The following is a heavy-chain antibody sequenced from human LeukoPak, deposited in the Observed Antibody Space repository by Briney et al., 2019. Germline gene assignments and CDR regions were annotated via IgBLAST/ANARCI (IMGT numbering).Heavy chain of an antibody. J-gene: IGHJ4*02. V-gene: IGHV3-21*01. Sequence: GGSLRLSCAASGFSVRTNYMNWVRQAPGKGLEWVSSISGDSTYIYNAGSVKGRFTISRDNAQASLYLQMISLRADDTAVYYCARVSGRLERQSDLDYWGQGTLVIVSS. D-gene: IGHD1-1*01. CDR2: ISGDSTYI. CDR1: GFSVRTNY. CDR3: ARVSGRLERQSDLDY.